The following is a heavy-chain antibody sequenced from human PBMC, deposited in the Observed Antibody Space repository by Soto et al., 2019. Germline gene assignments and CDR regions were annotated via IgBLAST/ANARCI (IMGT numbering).Heavy chain of an antibody. CDR2: IYYSGST. CDR1: GASISTSIYY. CDR3: ARRFEYSTGWYYFDY. J-gene: IGHJ4*02. Sequence: PSETLSLTCTVSGASISTSIYYWGWIRQPPGKGLEWIGTIYYSGSTYYNPSLKSRVTISVDTSKNQFSLKLRSVTAADTAFYYCARRFEYSTGWYYFDYWGQGTLVTVSS. V-gene: IGHV4-39*01. D-gene: IGHD6-19*01.